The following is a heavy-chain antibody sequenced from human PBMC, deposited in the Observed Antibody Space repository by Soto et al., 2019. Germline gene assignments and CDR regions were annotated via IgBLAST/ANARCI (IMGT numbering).Heavy chain of an antibody. Sequence: EVQLLESGGGLVQPGGSLRLSCAASGFTFSSYAMSWVRQAPGKGLEWVSIISGSGGSTFYADSVKGRFTISRDNSKNTLYLQMNSLTAGDTAVYYCAKHFVNGEVDYWGQGTLVTVSS. CDR2: ISGSGGST. D-gene: IGHD3-10*01. CDR1: GFTFSSYA. J-gene: IGHJ4*02. CDR3: AKHFVNGEVDY. V-gene: IGHV3-23*01.